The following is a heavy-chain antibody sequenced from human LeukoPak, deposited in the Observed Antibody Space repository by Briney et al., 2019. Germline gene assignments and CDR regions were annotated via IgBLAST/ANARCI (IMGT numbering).Heavy chain of an antibody. CDR2: ISSSSSAI. CDR1: GFTFSSYS. J-gene: IGHJ3*02. D-gene: IGHD5-12*01. V-gene: IGHV3-48*01. Sequence: PGGSLRLSCAASGFTFSSYSMNWVRQAPGKGLEWVSYISSSSSAIYYADSVKGRFTISRDNAKNSLYLQMNSLRAEDTAVYYCARGYSGYDAFDIWGQGTMVTVSS. CDR3: ARGYSGYDAFDI.